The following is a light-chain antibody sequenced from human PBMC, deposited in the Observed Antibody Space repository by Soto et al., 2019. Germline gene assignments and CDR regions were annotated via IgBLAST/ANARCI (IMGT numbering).Light chain of an antibody. J-gene: IGKJ2*01. CDR2: GAS. V-gene: IGKV3-20*01. CDR3: QQYGSSPLYS. Sequence: DIVLTQSPGTLSLSPGERATLSCRPSQTVSSAYLAWYKQKPGQAPRLLIYGASSRATGIPDRFSGSGSGTDFTLTINRLEPEDSAVYYCQQYGSSPLYSFGQGTKVDIK. CDR1: QTVSSAY.